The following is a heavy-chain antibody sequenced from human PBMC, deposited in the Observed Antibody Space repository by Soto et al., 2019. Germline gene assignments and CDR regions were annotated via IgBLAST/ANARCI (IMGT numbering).Heavy chain of an antibody. J-gene: IGHJ4*02. V-gene: IGHV4-34*01. CDR1: GGSFSGYY. CDR2: INHSGST. CDR3: ARFPAQYYFDY. Sequence: SETLSLTCAVYGGSFSGYYWSWIRQPPGKGLEWIGEINHSGSTNYNPSLKSRVTISVDTSKNQFSLTLSSVTAADTAVYYCARFPAQYYFDYWGQGTLVTVSS.